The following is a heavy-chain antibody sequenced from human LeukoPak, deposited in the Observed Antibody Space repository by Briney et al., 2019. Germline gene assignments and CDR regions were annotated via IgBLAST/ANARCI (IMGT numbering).Heavy chain of an antibody. D-gene: IGHD3-22*01. J-gene: IGHJ6*02. CDR1: GFTFSSYS. CDR2: ISTSSSYI. V-gene: IGHV3-21*01. CDR3: ARAYYYDSSGYYSYYNYYGMDV. Sequence: GGSLRLSCAASGFTFSSYSMNWVRQAPGKGLEWVSSISTSSSYIKYADSVKGRFTISRDNTKNSLYLQMNSLRAEDTAVYYCARAYYYDSSGYYSYYNYYGMDVWGQGTTVTVSS.